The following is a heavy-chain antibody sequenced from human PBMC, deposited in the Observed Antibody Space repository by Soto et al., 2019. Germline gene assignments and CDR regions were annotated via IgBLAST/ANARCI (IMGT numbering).Heavy chain of an antibody. CDR3: ARHAYSPMRYYYDSSGNYGMDV. CDR1: GGSISSSSYY. V-gene: IGHV4-39*01. J-gene: IGHJ6*02. D-gene: IGHD3-22*01. Sequence: SETLSLTCTVSGGSISSSSYYWGWIRQPPGKGLEWIGSIYYSGSTYYNPSLKSRVTISVDTSKNQFSLKLSSVTAADTAVYYCARHAYSPMRYYYDSSGNYGMDVWGQGTTVTVSS. CDR2: IYYSGST.